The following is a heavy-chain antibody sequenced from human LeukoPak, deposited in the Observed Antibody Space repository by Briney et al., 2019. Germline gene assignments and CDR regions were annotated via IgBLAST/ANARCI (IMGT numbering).Heavy chain of an antibody. V-gene: IGHV4-39*01. D-gene: IGHD2-15*01. J-gene: IGHJ4*02. CDR2: SSYRGNT. CDR1: GGSISSSNYY. Sequence: ASETLSLTCTVSGGSISSSNYYCGWIRQPPGKGLEWIGRSSYRGNTYYNPSHKSRVTISVDTSKHQLSLNLSSVTAADTAVYYCARHLDHFTAYCSGSSCPFDSWGQGTLVTVSS. CDR3: ARHLDHFTAYCSGSSCPFDS.